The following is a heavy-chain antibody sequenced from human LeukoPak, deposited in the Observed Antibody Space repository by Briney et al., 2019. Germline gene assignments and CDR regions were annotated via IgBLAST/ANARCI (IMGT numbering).Heavy chain of an antibody. V-gene: IGHV1-8*03. CDR2: MNPNSGNT. Sequence: ASVKVSCKASGGTFSSYAINWVRQATGQGLEWMGWMNPNSGNTGYAQKFQGRVTITRNTSISTAYMELSSLRSEDTAVYYCARGASGWYSKLGNWFDPWGQGTLVTVSS. CDR1: GGTFSSYA. J-gene: IGHJ5*02. CDR3: ARGASGWYSKLGNWFDP. D-gene: IGHD6-19*01.